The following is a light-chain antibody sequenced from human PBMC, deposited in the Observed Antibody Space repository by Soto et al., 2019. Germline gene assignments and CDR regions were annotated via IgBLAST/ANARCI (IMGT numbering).Light chain of an antibody. Sequence: EIVLTQSPGTLSLSPGERVTLSCRASQSVSNSYLAWYQHKPGQAPRLLIYGASSRATGIPDRFSGSGSGTDFTLTISRLEPEDFAVYYCQQYVSSPWTFGRGTKVEIK. J-gene: IGKJ1*01. CDR3: QQYVSSPWT. CDR2: GAS. CDR1: QSVSNSY. V-gene: IGKV3-20*01.